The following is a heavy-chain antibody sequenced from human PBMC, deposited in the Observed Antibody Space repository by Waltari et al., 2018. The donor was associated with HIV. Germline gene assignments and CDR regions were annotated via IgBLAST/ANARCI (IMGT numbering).Heavy chain of an antibody. V-gene: IGHV1-69-2*01. CDR3: LSDAGI. D-gene: IGHD1-1*01. CDR1: GYKFTSYS. CDR2: VDPETGDT. Sequence: QSGTQVVKARTALTVACRVSGYKFTSYSLHLVKKTPTKSFEGVGLVDPETGDTLYGDHFQTRVTISVDSSSKTSFLKISDVTTDDSAVYYCLSDAGIWGQGSQVTV. J-gene: IGHJ4*02.